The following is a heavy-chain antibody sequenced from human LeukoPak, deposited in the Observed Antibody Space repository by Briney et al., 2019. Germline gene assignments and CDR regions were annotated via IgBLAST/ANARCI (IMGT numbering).Heavy chain of an antibody. J-gene: IGHJ4*02. CDR2: IYYSGST. CDR1: GGSISTYY. Sequence: SETLSLTCTVSGGSISTYYWSWIRQSPGKGLEWIGSIYYSGSTNYNPSLKSRVTISVDTSKNQFSLKLSSVTAADTAVYYCAREDKYSSGLYWGQGTLVTVSS. D-gene: IGHD6-19*01. CDR3: AREDKYSSGLY. V-gene: IGHV4-59*12.